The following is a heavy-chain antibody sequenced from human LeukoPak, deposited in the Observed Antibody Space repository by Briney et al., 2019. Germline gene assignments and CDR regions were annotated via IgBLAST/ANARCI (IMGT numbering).Heavy chain of an antibody. CDR2: IYTSGST. Sequence: SETLSLTCTVSGGSISSYYWSWIRQPAGKGLEWIGRIYTSGSTNYNPSLKSRVTMSVDTSKNQFSLKLSSVTAADTAVYYCARALVVPAASAYYHYYGMDVWGQGTTVTVSS. D-gene: IGHD2-2*01. CDR1: GGSISSYY. J-gene: IGHJ6*02. V-gene: IGHV4-4*07. CDR3: ARALVVPAASAYYHYYGMDV.